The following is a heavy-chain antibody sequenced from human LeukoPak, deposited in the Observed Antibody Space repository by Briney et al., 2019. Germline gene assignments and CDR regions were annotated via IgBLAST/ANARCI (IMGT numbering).Heavy chain of an antibody. D-gene: IGHD2-2*01. Sequence: GGSLRLSCAASGFSFSSYAIHWVRQARDKGLEWVAIISYDGNYKNYADSVKGRFTISRDNSKNTLYLQMGSLRAEDTAVYYCAKPQQASAAWGAFDIWGQGTMVTVSS. CDR2: ISYDGNYK. J-gene: IGHJ3*02. CDR1: GFSFSSYA. CDR3: AKPQQASAAWGAFDI. V-gene: IGHV3-30*18.